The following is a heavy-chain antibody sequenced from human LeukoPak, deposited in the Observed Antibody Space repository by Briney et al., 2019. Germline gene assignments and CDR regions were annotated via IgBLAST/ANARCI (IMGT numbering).Heavy chain of an antibody. D-gene: IGHD5-12*01. J-gene: IGHJ3*02. CDR3: ARVGYSWNAFDI. CDR1: GFTFSSYE. Sequence: GGSLRLSCAASGFTFSSYEMNWVRQAPGKGLEWASYISSSGSTIYYADSVKGRFTISRDNAKNSLYLQMNSLRAEDTAVYYCARVGYSWNAFDIWGQGTMVTVSS. CDR2: ISSSGSTI. V-gene: IGHV3-48*03.